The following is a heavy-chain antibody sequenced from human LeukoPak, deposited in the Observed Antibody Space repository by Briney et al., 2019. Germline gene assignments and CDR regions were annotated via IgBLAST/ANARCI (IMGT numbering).Heavy chain of an antibody. V-gene: IGHV5-51*01. Sequence: GESLKISCKGSGYYFTSYWIGWVRQMPGKGLEWMGIFYPGDSDTRYSPSFQGQVTISADKSISTAYLQWSSLKASDTAMYYCARCQWRDDYSNYDYWGQGTLVTVSS. CDR1: GYYFTSYW. D-gene: IGHD4-11*01. J-gene: IGHJ4*02. CDR2: FYPGDSDT. CDR3: ARCQWRDDYSNYDY.